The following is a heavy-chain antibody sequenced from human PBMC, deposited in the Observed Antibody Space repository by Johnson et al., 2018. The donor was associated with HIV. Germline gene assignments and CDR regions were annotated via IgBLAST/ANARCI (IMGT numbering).Heavy chain of an antibody. CDR2: ISFDGTKK. CDR1: GFTFSDYA. CDR3: ARDPRADAFDI. V-gene: IGHV3-30*01. Sequence: QVQLVESGGGVVQPGRSLRLSCRASGFTFSDYAIHWVRQSPGKGLEWVAAISFDGTKKYYAASVKGRFTTSRDNFKNTLYLQMNSLRTDDTAVYYCARDPRADAFDIWGHGTMVIVSS. J-gene: IGHJ3*02.